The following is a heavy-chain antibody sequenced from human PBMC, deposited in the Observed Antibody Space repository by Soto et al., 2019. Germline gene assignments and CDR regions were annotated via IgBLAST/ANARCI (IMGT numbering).Heavy chain of an antibody. CDR1: GYTFTSYA. CDR3: VRVTAAWRAYSFDY. D-gene: IGHD3-3*01. J-gene: IGHJ4*02. V-gene: IGHV1-3*01. CDR2: INAGNGNT. Sequence: ASVKVSCKASGYTFTSYAMHWVRQAPGQRREWMGWINAGNGNTKYSQKFQGRVTITRDTSARTAYMELSSLRSEDTAVYYCVRVTAAWRAYSFDYWGQGTLVTVSS.